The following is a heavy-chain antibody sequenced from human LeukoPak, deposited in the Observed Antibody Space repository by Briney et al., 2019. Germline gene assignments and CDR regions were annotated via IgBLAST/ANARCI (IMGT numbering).Heavy chain of an antibody. Sequence: SETLSLTCAVYGGSFSGYYWSWIRQPPGKGLEWIGEINHSGSTNYNLSLKSRVTISVDTSKNQFSLKLSSVTAADTAVYYCARDYYFDYWGQGTLVTVSS. J-gene: IGHJ4*02. V-gene: IGHV4-34*01. CDR1: GGSFSGYY. D-gene: IGHD3/OR15-3a*01. CDR3: ARDYYFDY. CDR2: INHSGST.